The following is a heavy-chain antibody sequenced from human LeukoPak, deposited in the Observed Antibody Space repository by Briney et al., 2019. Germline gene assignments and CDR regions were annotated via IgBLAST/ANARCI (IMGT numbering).Heavy chain of an antibody. CDR1: GGSFSGYY. J-gene: IGHJ4*02. D-gene: IGHD6-13*01. V-gene: IGHV4-34*01. CDR2: INHSGST. Sequence: PSETLSLTCADYGGSFSGYYWSWIRQPPGKGLEWIGEINHSGSTNYNPSLKSRVTISVDTSKNQFSLKLSSVTAADTAVYYCAKGGGGVAAAGIDYWGQGTLVTVSS. CDR3: AKGGGGVAAAGIDY.